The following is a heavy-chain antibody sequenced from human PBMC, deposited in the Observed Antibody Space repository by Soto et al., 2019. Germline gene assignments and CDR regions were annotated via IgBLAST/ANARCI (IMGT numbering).Heavy chain of an antibody. CDR3: ARDGDIVVVPAAIPYYGMDV. V-gene: IGHV1-18*01. D-gene: IGHD2-2*01. CDR1: GYTFTSYG. CDR2: ISAYNGNT. J-gene: IGHJ6*02. Sequence: ASVKVSCKASGYTFTSYGISWVRQAPGQGLEWMGWISAYNGNTNYAQKLQGRVTMTTDTSTSTAYMELRSLRSDDTAVYYCARDGDIVVVPAAIPYYGMDVWGQGTTVTVSS.